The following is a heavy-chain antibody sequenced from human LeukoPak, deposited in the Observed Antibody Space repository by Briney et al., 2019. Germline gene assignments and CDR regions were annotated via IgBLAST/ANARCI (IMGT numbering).Heavy chain of an antibody. Sequence: SETLSLTCTVSGGSISSSSYYWGWIRQPPGKGLEWIGSIYYSGSTYYNPSLKSRVTISVDTSKNQFSLKLSSVTAADTAVYYCARHTSDYGDHDSPPYYFDYWGQGTLVTVSS. J-gene: IGHJ4*02. CDR1: GGSISSSSYY. D-gene: IGHD4-17*01. V-gene: IGHV4-39*01. CDR3: ARHTSDYGDHDSPPYYFDY. CDR2: IYYSGST.